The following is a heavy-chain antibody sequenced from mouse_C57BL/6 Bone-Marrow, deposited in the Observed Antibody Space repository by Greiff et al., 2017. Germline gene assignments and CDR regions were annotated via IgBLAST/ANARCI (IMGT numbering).Heavy chain of an antibody. CDR2: INPSSGYT. J-gene: IGHJ1*03. CDR3: ARGYYGNYAYWYFDV. V-gene: IGHV1-7*01. CDR1: GYTFTSYW. D-gene: IGHD2-1*01. Sequence: QVQLKESGAELAKPGASVKLSCKASGYTFTSYWMHWVKQRPGQGLEWIGYINPSSGYTKYNQKFKDKATLTADKFSSTAYMQLSSLTYEDSAVYYCARGYYGNYAYWYFDVWGTGTTVTVSS.